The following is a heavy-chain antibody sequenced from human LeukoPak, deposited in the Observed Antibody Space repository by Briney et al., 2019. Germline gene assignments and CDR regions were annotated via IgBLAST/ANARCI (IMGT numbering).Heavy chain of an antibody. V-gene: IGHV4-38-2*02. D-gene: IGHD2-2*01. CDR1: RYSISSSYY. Sequence: SETLSLTCTVSRYSISSSYYWGWIRQPPGKGLEWIGCIYHSGSTYYNPSLKSRVTISVDTSKNQFSLKLSSVTAADTAVYYCARGLGYCSSNSCRYYFDYWGQGTLVTVSS. CDR3: ARGLGYCSSNSCRYYFDY. J-gene: IGHJ4*02. CDR2: IYHSGST.